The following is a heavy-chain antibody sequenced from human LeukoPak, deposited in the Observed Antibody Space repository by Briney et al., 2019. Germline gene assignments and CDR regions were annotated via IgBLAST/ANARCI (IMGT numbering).Heavy chain of an antibody. CDR1: GYSISSGYY. CDR3: ARDEGVQQLVL. J-gene: IGHJ4*02. Sequence: SETLSLTCTVSGYSISSGYYWGWIRQPPGKGLEWIGSIYHSGRTFYNPSLKSRVTISVDTSKNQFSLKLSSVTAADTAVYYCARDEGVQQLVLWGQGTLVTVSS. CDR2: IYHSGRT. D-gene: IGHD6-13*01. V-gene: IGHV4-38-2*02.